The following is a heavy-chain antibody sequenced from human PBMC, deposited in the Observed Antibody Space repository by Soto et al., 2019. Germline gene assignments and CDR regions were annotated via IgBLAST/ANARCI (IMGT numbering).Heavy chain of an antibody. V-gene: IGHV3-23*01. Sequence: GGSLRLSCAASGFTFSSYAMSWVRQAPGKGLEWVSAISGSGGSTYYADSVKGRFTISRDNSKNTLYLQMNSLRAEDTAVYYCAKLYISVYGDYQGGPWFDPWGQGTLVTVSS. D-gene: IGHD4-17*01. CDR3: AKLYISVYGDYQGGPWFDP. CDR2: ISGSGGST. J-gene: IGHJ5*02. CDR1: GFTFSSYA.